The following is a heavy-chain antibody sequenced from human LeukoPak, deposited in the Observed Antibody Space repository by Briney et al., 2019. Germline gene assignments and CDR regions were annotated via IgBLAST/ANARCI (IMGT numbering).Heavy chain of an antibody. CDR1: GGSISSGSHF. D-gene: IGHD6-19*01. J-gene: IGHJ3*02. CDR2: IFYSGST. CDR3: ARGRLYRRAVAGRGVGAFDI. V-gene: IGHV4-39*01. Sequence: PSETLSLTCTVSGGSISSGSHFWGWIRQSPGKGLEWIGNIFYSGSTYHNPSLKSRVVISVDTSKNQFSLKLSSVTAADTAVYYCARGRLYRRAVAGRGVGAFDIWGQGTMVTVSS.